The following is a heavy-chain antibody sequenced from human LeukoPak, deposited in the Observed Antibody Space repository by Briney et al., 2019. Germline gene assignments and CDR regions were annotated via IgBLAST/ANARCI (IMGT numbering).Heavy chain of an antibody. D-gene: IGHD2-8*01. CDR2: ISSSSSYI. CDR3: ARVGRYCTNGVCYTTWDY. V-gene: IGHV3-21*01. Sequence: PGGSLRLSCAASGFTFSSYSMNWVRQAPGKGLEWVSSISSSSSYIYYADSVKGRFTISRDNAKNSLYLQMNSLRAEDTAVYYCARVGRYCTNGVCYTTWDYWGQGTLVTVSS. J-gene: IGHJ4*02. CDR1: GFTFSSYS.